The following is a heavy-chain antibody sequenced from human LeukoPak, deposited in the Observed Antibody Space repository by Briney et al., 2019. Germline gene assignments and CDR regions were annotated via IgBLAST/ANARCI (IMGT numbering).Heavy chain of an antibody. Sequence: ASVKVSCKASGGTFSSYAISWVRQAPGQGLEWMGGIIPIFGTANYAQKFQGRVTITADESTSTAYMELSSLRSEDTAVYYCARCSSTSCSYYYYGMDVWGQGTTVTVSS. J-gene: IGHJ6*02. CDR2: IIPIFGTA. V-gene: IGHV1-69*13. CDR3: ARCSSTSCSYYYYGMDV. D-gene: IGHD2-2*01. CDR1: GGTFSSYA.